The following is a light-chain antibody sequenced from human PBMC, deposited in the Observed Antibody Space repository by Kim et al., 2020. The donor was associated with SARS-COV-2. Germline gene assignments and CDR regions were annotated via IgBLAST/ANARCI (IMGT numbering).Light chain of an antibody. CDR3: QAWDSSTVL. J-gene: IGLJ2*01. Sequence: SYELTQPPSVSVSPGQTASITCSGDKLGDNYISWYQQKAGQPPVLVIYEDTKRPSGIPERFSGSNSGNTATLTISGTEAMDGADYYCQAWDSSTVLFGGG. V-gene: IGLV3-1*01. CDR2: EDT. CDR1: KLGDNY.